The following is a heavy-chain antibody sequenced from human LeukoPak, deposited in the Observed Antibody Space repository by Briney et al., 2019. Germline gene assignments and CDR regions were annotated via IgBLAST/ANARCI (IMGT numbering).Heavy chain of an antibody. CDR1: GFTFSSYG. CDR3: AKDDYGDYFDY. D-gene: IGHD4-17*01. Sequence: GGSLRLSCAASGFTFSSYGMHWVRQAPGKGLEWVAFIRYDGGNKYYADSVKGRFTISRDNSKNTLYLQMNSLRAEDTAVYYCAKDDYGDYFDYWGQGTLVTVSS. J-gene: IGHJ4*02. CDR2: IRYDGGNK. V-gene: IGHV3-30*02.